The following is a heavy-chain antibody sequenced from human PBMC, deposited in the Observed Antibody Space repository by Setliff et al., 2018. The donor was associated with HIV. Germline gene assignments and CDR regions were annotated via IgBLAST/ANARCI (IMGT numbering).Heavy chain of an antibody. V-gene: IGHV4-59*05. CDR1: GGSMSSYY. CDR2: IYYTGST. Sequence: PSETLSLTCTVSGGSMSSYYWSWIRQPPGKGLEWIGSIYYTGSTYYNPSLKSRVTISVDTSKNQFSLKLSSVTAADTAVYYCALLGPGIVVPYYYGMDVWGQGTTVTVSS. J-gene: IGHJ6*02. D-gene: IGHD2-2*01. CDR3: ALLGPGIVVPYYYGMDV.